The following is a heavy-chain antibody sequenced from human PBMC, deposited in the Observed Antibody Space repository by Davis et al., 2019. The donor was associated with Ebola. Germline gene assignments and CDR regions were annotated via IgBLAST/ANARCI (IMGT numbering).Heavy chain of an antibody. V-gene: IGHV4-39*01. CDR2: IYYNGRT. Sequence: SETLSLTCSVSGGSISSGTYYWGWVRQPPGKGLEWIGSIYYNGRTYYSSSLEGRVTMSLDTSKNQFSLKLTSVTAADTAVYYCARGGSNTRRNVFDIWGQGTMVTVSS. D-gene: IGHD2-2*01. CDR1: GGSISSGTYY. CDR3: ARGGSNTRRNVFDI. J-gene: IGHJ3*02.